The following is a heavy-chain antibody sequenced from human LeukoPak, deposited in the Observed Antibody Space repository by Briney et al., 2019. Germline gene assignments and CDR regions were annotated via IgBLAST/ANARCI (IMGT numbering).Heavy chain of an antibody. CDR3: AKDVFGKQLAPYYFDY. CDR1: GFTFSSYG. V-gene: IGHV3-30*02. Sequence: GGSLRLYCAASGFTFSSYGMHWVRQAPGKGLEWVAVIWYDGSNKYYADSVKGRFTISRDNSKNTLYLQMNSLRAEDTAVYYCAKDVFGKQLAPYYFDYWGQGTLVTVSS. J-gene: IGHJ4*02. CDR2: IWYDGSNK. D-gene: IGHD1-1*01.